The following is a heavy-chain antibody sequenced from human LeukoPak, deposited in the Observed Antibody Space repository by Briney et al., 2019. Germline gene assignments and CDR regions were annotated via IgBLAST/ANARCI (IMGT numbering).Heavy chain of an antibody. CDR3: ARVVLEDYYGSGSPTFDY. D-gene: IGHD3-10*01. CDR1: GGSISTYY. J-gene: IGHJ4*02. V-gene: IGHV4-59*12. CDR2: IYYSGST. Sequence: SETLSLTCTVSGGSISTYYWSWIRQPPGKGLEWIGYIYYSGSTNYNPSLKSRVTISLDTSKNQFSLKLSSVTAADTAVYYCARVVLEDYYGSGSPTFDYWGQGTLVTVSS.